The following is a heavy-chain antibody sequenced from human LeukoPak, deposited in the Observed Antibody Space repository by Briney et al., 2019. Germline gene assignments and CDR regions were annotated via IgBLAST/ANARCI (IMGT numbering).Heavy chain of an antibody. J-gene: IGHJ4*02. D-gene: IGHD1-1*01. CDR2: VIPIFGTA. CDR1: GGTFSSYA. CDR3: ARGPRYNWNDQGGYYFDY. V-gene: IGHV1-69*13. Sequence: SVKVSCKASGGTFSSYAISWVRQAPGQGLEWMGGVIPIFGTANYAQKFQGRVTITADESTSTAYMELSSLRSEDTAVYYCARGPRYNWNDQGGYYFDYWGQGTLVTVSS.